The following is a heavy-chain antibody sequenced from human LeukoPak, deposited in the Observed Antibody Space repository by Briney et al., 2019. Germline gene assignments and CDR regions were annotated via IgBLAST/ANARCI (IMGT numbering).Heavy chain of an antibody. CDR3: ARNNIAVAGKGSWFDP. V-gene: IGHV4-59*01. CDR2: IYYSGST. Sequence: SETLSLTCTVSGGSISSYYWSWIRQPPGKGLEWIGYIYYSGSTNYNPSLKSRVTISVDTSKNQFSLKLRSVTAADTAVYYCARNNIAVAGKGSWFDPWGQGTLVTVSS. D-gene: IGHD6-19*01. J-gene: IGHJ5*02. CDR1: GGSISSYY.